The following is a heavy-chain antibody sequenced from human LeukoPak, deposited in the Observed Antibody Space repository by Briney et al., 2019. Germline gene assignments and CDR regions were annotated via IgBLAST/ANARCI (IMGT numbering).Heavy chain of an antibody. V-gene: IGHV4-59*12. J-gene: IGHJ4*02. CDR1: GGSISSYY. D-gene: IGHD3-9*01. Sequence: SETLSLTCTVSGGSISSYYWSWIRQPPGKGLEWIGYVYYSGSTNYNPSLKSRVTISVDTSKNQFSLKLSSVTAADTAVYYCARDPGIDYYFDYWGQGTLVTVSS. CDR2: VYYSGST. CDR3: ARDPGIDYYFDY.